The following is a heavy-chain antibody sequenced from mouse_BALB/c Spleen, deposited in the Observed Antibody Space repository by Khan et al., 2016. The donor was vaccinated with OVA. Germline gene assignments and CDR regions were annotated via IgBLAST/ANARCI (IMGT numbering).Heavy chain of an antibody. Sequence: QIQLVQSGPELKKPGETVQISCKASGFTFTNYGMNWVKQAPGKGLKWMGWINTYTGEPTFADDFKGRFAFSLNTFASTAYLQINSLKNEDTATYFCARVGYNGTMDCWGQGTSVTVSS. D-gene: IGHD2-14*01. V-gene: IGHV9-3-1*01. CDR3: ARVGYNGTMDC. CDR2: INTYTGEP. CDR1: GFTFTNYG. J-gene: IGHJ4*01.